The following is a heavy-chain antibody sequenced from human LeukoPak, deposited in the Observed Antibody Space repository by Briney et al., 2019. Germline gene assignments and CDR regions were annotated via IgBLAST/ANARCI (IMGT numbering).Heavy chain of an antibody. Sequence: SETLSLTCTVSGYSISSGYYWGWIRQPPGKGLEWIGSIYYSGSTFYNPSLKSRVTISVDTSKTQFFLKLNSVTAADTAVYYCARDTIGIGLRLGEYTDYWGQGTLVTVSS. V-gene: IGHV4-38-2*02. CDR2: IYYSGST. J-gene: IGHJ4*02. D-gene: IGHD3-16*01. CDR1: GYSISSGYY. CDR3: ARDTIGIGLRLGEYTDY.